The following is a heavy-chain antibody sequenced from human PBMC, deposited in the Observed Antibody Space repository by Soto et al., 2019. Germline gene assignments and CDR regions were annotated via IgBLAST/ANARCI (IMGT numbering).Heavy chain of an antibody. J-gene: IGHJ4*02. CDR1: GFTFSSYA. D-gene: IGHD3-10*01. Sequence: QVQLVESGGGVVQPGRSLKLSCAASGFTFSSYAMHWVRQAPGKGLEWVALIWYDGSNKYYGDSVKGRFTISRDNSKNTLYLQMNSLRAEDTAVYYCARDPLYYYGSGSYSGFDYWGQGTLVTVSS. CDR3: ARDPLYYYGSGSYSGFDY. V-gene: IGHV3-33*01. CDR2: IWYDGSNK.